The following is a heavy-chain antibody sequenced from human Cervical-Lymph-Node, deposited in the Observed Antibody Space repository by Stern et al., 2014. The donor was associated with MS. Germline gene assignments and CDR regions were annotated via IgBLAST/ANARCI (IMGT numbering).Heavy chain of an antibody. Sequence: QLQESGPGLVKPSETLSLTCTVSGGSVSRGSYYWTWIRQPPGKGLEWIGYIYYGGSTNYNPSLKSRVTISVDTSKNQFSLKLSSVTAADTAVYYCVRGDNSNYRGRVFDIWGQGTMVTVS. V-gene: IGHV4-61*01. J-gene: IGHJ3*02. CDR2: IYYGGST. D-gene: IGHD4-11*01. CDR1: GGSVSRGSYY. CDR3: VRGDNSNYRGRVFDI.